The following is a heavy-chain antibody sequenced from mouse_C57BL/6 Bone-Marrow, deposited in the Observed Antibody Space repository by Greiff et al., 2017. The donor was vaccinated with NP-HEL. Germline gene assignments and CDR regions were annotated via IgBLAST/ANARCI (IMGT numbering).Heavy chain of an antibody. D-gene: IGHD2-3*01. Sequence: QVQLQQSGAELARPGASVKLFCKASGYTFTSYGISWVKQRTGQGLEWIGEIYPRSGNTYYNEKFKGKATLTADKSSSTAYMELRSLTSEDSAVYFCARSGRWLPLAMDYWGQGTSVTVSS. CDR2: IYPRSGNT. V-gene: IGHV1-81*01. J-gene: IGHJ4*01. CDR1: GYTFTSYG. CDR3: ARSGRWLPLAMDY.